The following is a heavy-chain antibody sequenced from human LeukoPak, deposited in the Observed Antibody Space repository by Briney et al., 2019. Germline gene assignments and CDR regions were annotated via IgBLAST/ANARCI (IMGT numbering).Heavy chain of an antibody. V-gene: IGHV4-4*07. CDR3: ARERAKKDIVVVPAAPGRVNWFDP. Sequence: SETLSLTCTVSGGSISSYYWSWLRQPAGKGLEWLGRIYTSGSTNYNPSLKSRVTMSVDTSKNQFSLKLSSVTAADTAVYYCARERAKKDIVVVPAAPGRVNWFDPWGQGTLVTVSS. J-gene: IGHJ5*02. CDR2: IYTSGST. D-gene: IGHD2-2*01. CDR1: GGSISSYY.